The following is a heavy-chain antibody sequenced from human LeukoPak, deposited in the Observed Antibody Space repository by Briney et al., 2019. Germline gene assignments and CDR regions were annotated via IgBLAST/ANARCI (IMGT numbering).Heavy chain of an antibody. V-gene: IGHV1-46*01. D-gene: IGHD6-19*01. CDR3: ARASRPIAVAGNSDYYYGMDV. J-gene: IGHJ6*02. Sequence: ASVKVSCKASGYTFTSYYMHWVRQVPGQGLEWMGIINPSSGTPSYAQKFQGRVTMTRDTSTSTVYMELSSLRSEDTAVYYCARASRPIAVAGNSDYYYGMDVWGQGTTVTVSS. CDR1: GYTFTSYY. CDR2: INPSSGTP.